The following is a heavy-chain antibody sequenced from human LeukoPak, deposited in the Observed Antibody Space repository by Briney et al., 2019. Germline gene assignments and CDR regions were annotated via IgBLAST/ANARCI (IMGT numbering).Heavy chain of an antibody. Sequence: SVKVSCKASGGTFSSYAISWVRQAPGQGLEWMGGIIPIFGTANYAQKFQGRVTITADKSSSTAYMELSSLRSEDTAVYYCARVGYCSSTSCQPGDYWGQGTLVTVSS. CDR1: GGTFSSYA. CDR3: ARVGYCSSTSCQPGDY. D-gene: IGHD2-2*01. V-gene: IGHV1-69*06. J-gene: IGHJ4*02. CDR2: IIPIFGTA.